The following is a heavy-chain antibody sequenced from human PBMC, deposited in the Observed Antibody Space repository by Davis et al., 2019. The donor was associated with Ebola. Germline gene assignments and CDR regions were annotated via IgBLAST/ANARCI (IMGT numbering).Heavy chain of an antibody. Sequence: PSETLSLTCTVSGGSISSYYWSWIRQPPGKGLEWIGYIYYSGSTNYNPSLKSRVTISVDTSKNQFSLKLSSVTAADTAVYYCARVSRGSYRYKRGSNWFDPWGQGTLVTVSS. CDR1: GGSISSYY. CDR2: IYYSGST. J-gene: IGHJ5*02. CDR3: ARVSRGSYRYKRGSNWFDP. V-gene: IGHV4-59*01. D-gene: IGHD3-16*02.